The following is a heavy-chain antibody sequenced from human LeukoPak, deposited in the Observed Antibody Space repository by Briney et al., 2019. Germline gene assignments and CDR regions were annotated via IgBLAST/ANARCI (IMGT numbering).Heavy chain of an antibody. Sequence: GGSLRLSCAASGFTFSSYWMSWVRQAPGKGLEWVANINQDGSEKYYVDSVKSRFTISRDNAKNSLYLQMSSLRAEDTAVYYCAREGCSGGSCYHNWFDPWGQGTLVTVSS. V-gene: IGHV3-7*01. D-gene: IGHD2-15*01. CDR3: AREGCSGGSCYHNWFDP. CDR2: INQDGSEK. J-gene: IGHJ5*02. CDR1: GFTFSSYW.